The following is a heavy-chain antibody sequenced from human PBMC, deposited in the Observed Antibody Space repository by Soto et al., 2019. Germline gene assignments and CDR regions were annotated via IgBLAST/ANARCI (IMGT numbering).Heavy chain of an antibody. D-gene: IGHD2-21*02. J-gene: IGHJ5*02. V-gene: IGHV4-39*01. CDR1: GGSISSSSYY. CDR3: ARPACGGDCSRYNWLDP. CDR2: IYYSGST. Sequence: SETLSLTCTVSGGSISSSSYYWGWIRQPPGKGLEWIGSIYYSGSTYYNPSLKSRVTISVDTSKNQFSLKLSPVTAADTAVYYFARPACGGDCSRYNWLDPWGQGTLVTVSS.